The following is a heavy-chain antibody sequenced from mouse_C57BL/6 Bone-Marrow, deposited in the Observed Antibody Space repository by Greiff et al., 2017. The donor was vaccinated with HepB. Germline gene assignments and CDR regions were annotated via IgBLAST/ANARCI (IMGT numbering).Heavy chain of an antibody. CDR3: TREAYYSNYAWFAY. CDR2: ISSGGDYS. J-gene: IGHJ3*01. D-gene: IGHD2-5*01. V-gene: IGHV5-9-1*02. Sequence: EVQGVESGEGLVKPGGSLKLSCAASGFTFSSYAMSWVRQTPEKRLEWVAYISSGGDYSYYADTVKGRFTISIDNARNTLYLQMSSLKSEDTAMYYCTREAYYSNYAWFAYWGQGTLVTVSA. CDR1: GFTFSSYA.